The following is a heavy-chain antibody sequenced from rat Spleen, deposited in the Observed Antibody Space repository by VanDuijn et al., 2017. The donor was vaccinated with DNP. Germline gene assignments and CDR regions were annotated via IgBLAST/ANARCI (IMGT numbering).Heavy chain of an antibody. D-gene: IGHD5-1*01. CDR1: GYSISYSNR. CDR3: ARLLGGYFDY. V-gene: IGHV3-1*01. Sequence: EVQLQESGPGLVKPSQSLSLTCSVTGYSISYSNRWNWIRKFPGNKMEWMGYISYSGSTGYNPSLKSRISITRDTSKNQFFLQLNSITTEDTATYYCARLLGGYFDYWGQGVMITVSA. J-gene: IGHJ2*01. CDR2: ISYSGST.